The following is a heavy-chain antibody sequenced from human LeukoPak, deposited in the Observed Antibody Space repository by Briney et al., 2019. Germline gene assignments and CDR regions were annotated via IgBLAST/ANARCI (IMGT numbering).Heavy chain of an antibody. CDR2: IYTSGST. CDR1: GGSISSGSYY. V-gene: IGHV4-61*02. J-gene: IGHJ4*02. D-gene: IGHD4-17*01. CDR3: ARYDYGATFDL. Sequence: SQTLSLTCTVSGGSISSGSYYWSWIRQPAGKGLEWIGRIYTSGSTNYNPSLKSRVTLSVATSKNRFSLKLTSVTAADTALYYCARYDYGATFDLWGQGTLVTVAS.